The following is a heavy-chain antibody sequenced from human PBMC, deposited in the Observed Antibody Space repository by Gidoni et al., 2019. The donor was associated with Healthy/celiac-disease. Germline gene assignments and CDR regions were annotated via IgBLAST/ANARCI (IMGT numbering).Heavy chain of an antibody. D-gene: IGHD6-13*01. Sequence: EVQLVESGGGLVQPGGSLRLSCAASGFTFSSYSMNWVRQAPGKGLEWVSYISSSSSTIYYADSVKGRFTISRDNAKNSLYLQMNSLRAEDTAVYYCASSEDIAAAGTAFDYWGQGTLVTVSS. CDR2: ISSSSSTI. J-gene: IGHJ4*02. V-gene: IGHV3-48*01. CDR3: ASSEDIAAAGTAFDY. CDR1: GFTFSSYS.